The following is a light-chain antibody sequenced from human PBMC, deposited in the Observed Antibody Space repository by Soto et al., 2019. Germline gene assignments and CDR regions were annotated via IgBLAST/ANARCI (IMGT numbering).Light chain of an antibody. Sequence: EIVMTQSPATLSVSPGERATLSCRASQSVGSHLAWYQQRPGQAPRLLIYGASYRVTGISARFSGSGSGTDFTLTITSLQSEDFAVYYCQQYDNWPPFTFGPGTKVDIK. CDR3: QQYDNWPPFT. J-gene: IGKJ3*01. CDR2: GAS. V-gene: IGKV3-15*01. CDR1: QSVGSH.